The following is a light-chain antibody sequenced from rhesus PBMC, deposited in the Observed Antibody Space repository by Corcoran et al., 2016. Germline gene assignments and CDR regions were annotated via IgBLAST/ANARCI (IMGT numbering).Light chain of an antibody. Sequence: DIQMTQSPSSLSASVGDRVTITCRASQVISSWVVWYQQKPGKAPQLLIDKASTLQSGAPSRFSGSGSGTDFTLSISSLQPEDFATYYCQQYDTAPWTFGQGTKVEIK. CDR3: QQYDTAPWT. J-gene: IGKJ1*01. CDR2: KAS. CDR1: QVISSW. V-gene: IGKV1-21*01.